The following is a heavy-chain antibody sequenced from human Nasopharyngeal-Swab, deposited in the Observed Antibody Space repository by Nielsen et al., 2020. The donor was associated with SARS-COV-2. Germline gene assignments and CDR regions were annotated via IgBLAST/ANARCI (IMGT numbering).Heavy chain of an antibody. V-gene: IGHV3-7*01. J-gene: IGHJ4*02. CDR3: ARDADYDFWSGYSAFDY. Sequence: GGSLRLSCAASGFPFNRYNMNWVRRAPGKGLEWVANIKQDGSEKYYVDSVKGRFTISRDNAKNSLYLQMNSLRAEDTAVYYCARDADYDFWSGYSAFDYWGQGTLVTVSS. CDR1: GFPFNRYN. D-gene: IGHD3-3*01. CDR2: IKQDGSEK.